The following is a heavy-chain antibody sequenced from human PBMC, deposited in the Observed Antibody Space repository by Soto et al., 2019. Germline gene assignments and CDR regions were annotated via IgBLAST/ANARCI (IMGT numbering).Heavy chain of an antibody. CDR1: GGTFSNST. Sequence: QVQLVQSGAEVSKPGSSVKVSCQASGGTFSNSTVTWVRQAPGQGLEWMGRLIPILGFANYAQKFRGRLTITADKSTTTAYMELRSLRSEDTAIYHCARFKLGDDYWGQGTLVTVSS. J-gene: IGHJ4*02. V-gene: IGHV1-69*02. CDR2: LIPILGFA. CDR3: ARFKLGDDY. D-gene: IGHD5-12*01.